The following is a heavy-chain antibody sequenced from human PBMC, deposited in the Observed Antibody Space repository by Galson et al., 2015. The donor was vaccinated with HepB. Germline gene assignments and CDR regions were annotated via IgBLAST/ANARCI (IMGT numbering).Heavy chain of an antibody. Sequence: SLRLSCAVSGFTFSGSVIHWVRQASGKGLEWVGRIRSKANSYATAYAASVKGRFTISRDDSKDTAYLQMNSLRIEDTAVYYCIRRRVEDPRDAFDIWGQGTMVTVSS. J-gene: IGHJ3*02. CDR2: IRSKANSYAT. CDR1: GFTFSGSV. V-gene: IGHV3-73*01. CDR3: IRRRVEDPRDAFDI.